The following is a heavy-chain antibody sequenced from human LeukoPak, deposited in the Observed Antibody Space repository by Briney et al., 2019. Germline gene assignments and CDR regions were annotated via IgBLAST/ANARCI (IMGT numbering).Heavy chain of an antibody. J-gene: IGHJ4*02. V-gene: IGHV3-7*01. D-gene: IGHD1-26*01. CDR2: IKQDGSEK. Sequence: GGSLRLSCAASGFTFSSYWMSWVRQAPGKGLEWVANIKQDGSEKYYVDSVKGRFTISRDNAKNSLYLQMNSLRAEDTAVYYCARDQGGSYPAHKYYFDYWGQGALVTVST. CDR3: ARDQGGSYPAHKYYFDY. CDR1: GFTFSSYW.